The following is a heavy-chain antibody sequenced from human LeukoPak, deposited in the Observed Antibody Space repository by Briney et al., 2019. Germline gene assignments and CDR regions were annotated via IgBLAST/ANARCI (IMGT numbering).Heavy chain of an antibody. D-gene: IGHD3-10*01. CDR1: GFTFRSSA. V-gene: IGHV3-23*01. CDR2: ITGSGDAT. J-gene: IGHJ4*02. Sequence: PGGSLRLSCAASGFTFRSSAMSWVRQAPGKGLEWVSTITGSGDATDYADSVKGRLTTSRDNSKNTLYLQMNSLRADDTAVYYCAKAGTPGIPFDFWGQGTLVTVSS. CDR3: AKAGTPGIPFDF.